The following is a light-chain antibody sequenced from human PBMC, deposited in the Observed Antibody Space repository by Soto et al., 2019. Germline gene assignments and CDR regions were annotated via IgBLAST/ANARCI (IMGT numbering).Light chain of an antibody. V-gene: IGKV4-1*01. CDR1: QSVLDRSNNKNS. CDR3: HQYNSSPQT. Sequence: DIVLTQSPDSLTVSLGERATISCKSSQSVLDRSNNKNSLAWYQQKPGQPPKMLIYWASTRDSGVPDRFRGSGCGTDFTLTLSGLQSEDVAVYYCHQYNSSPQTFGQGTTVEIK. J-gene: IGKJ1*01. CDR2: WAS.